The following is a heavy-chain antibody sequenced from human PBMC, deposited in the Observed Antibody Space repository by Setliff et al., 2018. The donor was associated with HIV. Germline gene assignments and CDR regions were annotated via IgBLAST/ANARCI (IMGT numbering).Heavy chain of an antibody. CDR2: IGPSGSST. D-gene: IGHD6-6*01. J-gene: IGHJ4*02. CDR3: ARDHIAARSVDY. Sequence: GASVKVSCKTSAYTFNSYYMHWIRQAPGQGLEWMGLIGPSGSSTTYAQNFQGRVTMSRDTSTNTVYMEPSSLRSEDTAVYYCARDHIAARSVDYWGQGTLVTVSS. CDR1: AYTFNSYY. V-gene: IGHV1-46*02.